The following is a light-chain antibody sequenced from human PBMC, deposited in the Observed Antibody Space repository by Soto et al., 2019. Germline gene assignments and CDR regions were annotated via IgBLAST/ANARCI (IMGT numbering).Light chain of an antibody. CDR3: QSYDSSLNRV. J-gene: IGLJ1*01. Sequence: QSVLTQPASVTGSPGQSITISCTGTSSDVGAYYYVSWYHQHPGKAPKLLIYDVSNRPSGVADRFSGSKSGTSASLAITRLQAEDEADYYCQSYDSSLNRVFGTGTKVTVL. CDR2: DVS. V-gene: IGLV2-14*01. CDR1: SSDVGAYYY.